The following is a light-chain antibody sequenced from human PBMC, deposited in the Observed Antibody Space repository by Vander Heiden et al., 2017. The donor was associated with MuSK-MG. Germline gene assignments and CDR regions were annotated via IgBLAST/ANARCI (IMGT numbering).Light chain of an antibody. Sequence: AIRMTQSPSSLSASTGDRVTITCRASQGISSYLAWYQQKPGKAPKLLIYAASTLQSGVPSGFSGSGCGRDFTLTISSRQSEDFAADYCQQDYSYPPYTFGQGTKVEIK. J-gene: IGKJ2*01. CDR2: AAS. V-gene: IGKV1-8*01. CDR1: QGISSY. CDR3: QQDYSYPPYT.